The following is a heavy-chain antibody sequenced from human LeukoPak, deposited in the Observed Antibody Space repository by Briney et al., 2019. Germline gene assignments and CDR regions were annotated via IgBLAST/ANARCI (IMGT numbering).Heavy chain of an antibody. D-gene: IGHD7-27*01. Sequence: SGGSLRLSCAASGFTFSSYGMHWVRQAPGKGLEWVAVISYDGSNKYYADSVKGRFTISRDNSKNTLYLQMNSLRDEDTAVFYCAKNLPGASYELWGQGTLVTVSS. J-gene: IGHJ4*02. CDR2: ISYDGSNK. V-gene: IGHV3-30*18. CDR1: GFTFSSYG. CDR3: AKNLPGASYEL.